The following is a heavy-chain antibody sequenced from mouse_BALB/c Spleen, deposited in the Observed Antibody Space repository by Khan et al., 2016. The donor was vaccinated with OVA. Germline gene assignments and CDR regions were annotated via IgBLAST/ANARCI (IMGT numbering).Heavy chain of an antibody. D-gene: IGHD1-1*02. CDR1: GYSITSDYA. CDR2: ISYSGSP. J-gene: IGHJ4*01. Sequence: EVQLQESGPGLVKPSQSLSLTCTVTGYSITSDYAWNWIRQFPGNKLEWMGYISYSGSPNYNPARKSRISITRDTSKNQFFLQLNSVTTEDTATYYCARDGARYNYAMDYWGQGTSVTVSS. V-gene: IGHV3-2*02. CDR3: ARDGARYNYAMDY.